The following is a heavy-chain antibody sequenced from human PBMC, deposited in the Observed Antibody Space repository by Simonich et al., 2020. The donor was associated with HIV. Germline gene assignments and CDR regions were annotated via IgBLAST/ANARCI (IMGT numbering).Heavy chain of an antibody. CDR3: ALGWGSGWYFDL. J-gene: IGHJ2*01. V-gene: IGHV3-7*01. D-gene: IGHD7-27*01. Sequence: EVQLVESGGGLVQSGGSLRLSCAASGFTFSNHWMTWVRQYPGKGVEWVAYRNQDGSEKNYVDSVKGRFTISRDNAKNSLSLLMNSLRDEDTALYYCALGWGSGWYFDLWGRATLVTVSS. CDR2: RNQDGSEK. CDR1: GFTFSNHW.